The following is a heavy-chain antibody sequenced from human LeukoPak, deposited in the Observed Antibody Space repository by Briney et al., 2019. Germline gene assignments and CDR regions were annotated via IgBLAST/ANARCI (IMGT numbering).Heavy chain of an antibody. D-gene: IGHD6-19*01. CDR3: ARDGGSGWYDY. J-gene: IGHJ4*02. CDR1: VFTVSSND. Sequence: GGSLRLSCAASVFTVSSNDMTWVRQAPGRGLEWVSLIYSGGSTLYADSMKGRFSISRDNSRNTLYLQMSSLRAGDTAVYYCARDGGSGWYDYWGQGTLVTVSS. CDR2: IYSGGST. V-gene: IGHV3-66*01.